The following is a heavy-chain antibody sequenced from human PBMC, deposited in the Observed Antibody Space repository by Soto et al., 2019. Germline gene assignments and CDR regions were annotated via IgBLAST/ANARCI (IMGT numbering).Heavy chain of an antibody. J-gene: IGHJ4*02. V-gene: IGHV2-26*01. D-gene: IGHD3-16*02. Sequence: QVTLKESGPVLVRPTENLTLTCTVSGFSLNTARMGVSWIRQPPGKALEWLAHIFSSGEESYTPSLKTRLTISKDTSKSQVVLTMTNVDPVDTATYYCARSGSYPLYYFDYWGQGALVTVSS. CDR1: GFSLNTARMG. CDR2: IFSSGEE. CDR3: ARSGSYPLYYFDY.